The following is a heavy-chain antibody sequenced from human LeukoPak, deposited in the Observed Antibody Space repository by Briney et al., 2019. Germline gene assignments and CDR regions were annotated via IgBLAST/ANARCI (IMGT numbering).Heavy chain of an antibody. D-gene: IGHD3-10*01. CDR3: ARLKFMVRVFDY. Sequence: SETLSLTCTVSGYSISSGYYWGWIRQPPGKGLEWIGSIYHSGSTYYNPSLKSRVTISVDTSKNQFSLKLSSVTAADTAVYYCARLKFMVRVFDYWGQGTLVTVSS. J-gene: IGHJ4*02. CDR1: GYSISSGYY. CDR2: IYHSGST. V-gene: IGHV4-38-2*02.